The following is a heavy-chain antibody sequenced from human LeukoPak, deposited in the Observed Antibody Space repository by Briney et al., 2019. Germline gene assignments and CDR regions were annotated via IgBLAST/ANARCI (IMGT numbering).Heavy chain of an antibody. J-gene: IGHJ5*02. CDR2: IKQDGSAK. CDR1: GFTFSSYW. Sequence: GSLRLSCAASGFTFSSYWMTWARQAPGKGLEWVANIKQDGSAKYYVDSVKGRFTISRDNAKNSLYLQMNSLRAEDTAVYYCAREVSSSWSNWFDPWGQGTLVTVSS. V-gene: IGHV3-7*01. D-gene: IGHD6-13*01. CDR3: AREVSSSWSNWFDP.